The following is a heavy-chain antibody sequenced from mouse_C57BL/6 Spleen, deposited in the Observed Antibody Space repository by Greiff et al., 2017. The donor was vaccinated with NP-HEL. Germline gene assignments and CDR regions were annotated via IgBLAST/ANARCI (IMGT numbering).Heavy chain of an antibody. CDR2: IYPGSGST. D-gene: IGHD2-10*01. V-gene: IGHV1-55*01. CDR3: ARSYYGNYVRVMDY. J-gene: IGHJ4*01. CDR1: GYTFTSYW. Sequence: VQLQQPGAELVKPGASVKMSCKASGYTFTSYWITWVKQRPGQGLEWIGDIYPGSGSTNYNEKFKSKATLTVDTSSSTAYMQLSSLTSEDSAVYYCARSYYGNYVRVMDYWGQGTSVTVSS.